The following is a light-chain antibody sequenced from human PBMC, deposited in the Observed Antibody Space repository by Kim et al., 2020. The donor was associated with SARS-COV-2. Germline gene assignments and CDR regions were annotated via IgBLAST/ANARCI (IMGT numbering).Light chain of an antibody. Sequence: NFMLTQPHSVSESPGKTVTISCTRSSGSIASNYVQWYQQRPGSAPTTVTSEDNQRPSGVPDRYSGSIDSSANSASLTISGLKTEDDADYYCQSYDSSKVFGGGTQLTVL. J-gene: IGLJ3*02. CDR2: EDN. CDR1: SGSIASNY. V-gene: IGLV6-57*03. CDR3: QSYDSSKV.